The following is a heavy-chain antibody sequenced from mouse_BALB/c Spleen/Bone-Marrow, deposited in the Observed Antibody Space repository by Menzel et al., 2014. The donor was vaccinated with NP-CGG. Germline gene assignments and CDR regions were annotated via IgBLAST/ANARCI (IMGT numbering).Heavy chain of an antibody. V-gene: IGHV2-9*02. CDR3: ARYYLYAMDY. D-gene: IGHD1-1*02. J-gene: IGHJ4*01. Sequence: VQLQESGPGLVAPSQSLSITCTVSGFSLTSYGVHWVRQPPGKGLEWLGVIWAGGSTNYNSALMSRLSISKDNSKSQVFLKMNSLQTDDTAMYYCARYYLYAMDYWGRGTSVTVSS. CDR1: GFSLTSYG. CDR2: IWAGGST.